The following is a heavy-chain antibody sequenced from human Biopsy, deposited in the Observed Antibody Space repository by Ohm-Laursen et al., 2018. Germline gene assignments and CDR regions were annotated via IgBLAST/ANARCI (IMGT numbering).Heavy chain of an antibody. V-gene: IGHV4-59*01. J-gene: IGHJ6*02. Sequence: PSQTLSLTCTVSGGSISSDYWSWIRQTPGKGLEWIGYIYYSGSTNYNLSLKSRVTISVDTSKNQFSLRLNSVTAADTAVYYCARATNSTGWPYYYFYGMDVWGQGTTVTVSS. CDR2: IYYSGST. CDR3: ARATNSTGWPYYYFYGMDV. D-gene: IGHD2/OR15-2a*01. CDR1: GGSISSDY.